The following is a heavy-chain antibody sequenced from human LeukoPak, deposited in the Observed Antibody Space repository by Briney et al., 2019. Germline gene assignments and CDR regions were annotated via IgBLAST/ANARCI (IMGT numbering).Heavy chain of an antibody. Sequence: GGSLRLSCAASGFTFDDYAMHWVRQAPGKGLEWVSLISGDGGSTYYTDSVKGRFTISRDNSKNSLYLQMNSLRAEDTAVYYCARVQAVAGFHFDYWGQGTLVTVSS. D-gene: IGHD6-19*01. CDR2: ISGDGGST. CDR1: GFTFDDYA. J-gene: IGHJ4*02. CDR3: ARVQAVAGFHFDY. V-gene: IGHV3-43*02.